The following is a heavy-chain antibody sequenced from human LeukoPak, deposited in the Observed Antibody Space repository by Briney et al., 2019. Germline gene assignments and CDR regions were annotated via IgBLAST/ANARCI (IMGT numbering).Heavy chain of an antibody. J-gene: IGHJ6*03. CDR1: GHSISNSRHY. D-gene: IGHD3-22*01. CDR2: IYYSGTT. Sequence: PSETLSLTCTVSGHSISNSRHYWGWIRQSPGKGLEWIGTIYYSGTTYYNPSLKSRITISVDTAKNQFSLKLSSVTAADTAMYYCARVTSYYYDNNGYIHYYYYMDVWGKGTTVTVSS. V-gene: IGHV4-39*07. CDR3: ARVTSYYYDNNGYIHYYYYMDV.